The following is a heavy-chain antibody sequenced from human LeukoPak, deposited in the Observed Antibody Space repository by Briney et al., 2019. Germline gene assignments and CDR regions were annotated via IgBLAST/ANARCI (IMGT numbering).Heavy chain of an antibody. Sequence: SETLSLTCTVSGGSISSSSYYWGWLRQPPGKGLEWIGSIYYSGSTYYDPSLKRRVTISVDMSKNQFSLKLSSVTAADTAVYYCARQSWGYYDFWSGYYHYMDVWGKGTTVTVSS. CDR1: GGSISSSSYY. CDR3: ARQSWGYYDFWSGYYHYMDV. D-gene: IGHD3-3*01. J-gene: IGHJ6*03. CDR2: IYYSGST. V-gene: IGHV4-39*01.